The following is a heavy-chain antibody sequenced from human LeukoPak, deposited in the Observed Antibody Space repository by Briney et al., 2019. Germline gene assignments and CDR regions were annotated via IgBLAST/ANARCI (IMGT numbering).Heavy chain of an antibody. D-gene: IGHD3-3*01. Sequence: SETLSLTCAVYGGSFSGYYWSWIRQPPGKGLEWIGNIYYSGNTYYNPSLKSRLTISVDTSKNQFSLKLSSVTAADTAVYYCARDDFPRLIDYWGQGTLVTVSS. CDR2: IYYSGNT. CDR3: ARDDFPRLIDY. CDR1: GGSFSGYY. J-gene: IGHJ4*02. V-gene: IGHV4-34*01.